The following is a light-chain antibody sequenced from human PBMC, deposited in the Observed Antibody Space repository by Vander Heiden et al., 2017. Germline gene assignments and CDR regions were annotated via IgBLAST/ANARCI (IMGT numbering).Light chain of an antibody. J-gene: IGKJ4*01. CDR3: LQHNSYPRAT. CDR1: QGIRND. CDR2: AAS. Sequence: DIQMTQAPSSMSASVGDRVTITGGASQGIRNDLGLYQQKPGKAPKRLIYAASSLPSGVPSRFSGSGSGTEFTLTISSLQPEHFATYYCLQHNSYPRATFGGGTKVEIK. V-gene: IGKV1-17*01.